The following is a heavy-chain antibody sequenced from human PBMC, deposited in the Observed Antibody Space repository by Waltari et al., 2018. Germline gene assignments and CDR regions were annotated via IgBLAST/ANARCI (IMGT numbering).Heavy chain of an antibody. CDR1: GGTFSSYA. CDR3: AREAIGYCSGGSCLGFDY. CDR2: IIPIFGTA. Sequence: QVQLVQSGAEVKKPGSSVKVSCKASGGTFSSYAISWVRQAPGHGLEWMVGIIPIFGTANYAQKFQGRVTITTDESTSTAYMELSSLRSEDTAVYYCAREAIGYCSGGSCLGFDYWGQGTLVTVSS. J-gene: IGHJ4*02. V-gene: IGHV1-69*05. D-gene: IGHD2-15*01.